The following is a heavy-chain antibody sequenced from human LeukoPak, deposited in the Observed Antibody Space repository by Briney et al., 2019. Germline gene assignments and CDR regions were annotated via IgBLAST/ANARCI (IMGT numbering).Heavy chain of an antibody. CDR3: TTAVATYYDFWSGYYYFDY. D-gene: IGHD3-3*01. J-gene: IGHJ4*02. CDR2: IKSKTDGGTT. V-gene: IGHV3-15*01. Sequence: GGSLRLSCAASGFTFSNAWMSWVRQAPGKRLEWVGRIKSKTDGGTTDYAAPVKGRFTISRDDSKNTLYLQMNSLKTEDTAVYYCTTAVATYYDFWSGYYYFDYWGQGTLVTVSS. CDR1: GFTFSNAW.